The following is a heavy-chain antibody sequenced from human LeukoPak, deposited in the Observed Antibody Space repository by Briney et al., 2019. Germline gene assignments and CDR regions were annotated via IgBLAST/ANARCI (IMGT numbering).Heavy chain of an antibody. V-gene: IGHV1-2*02. CDR2: INPNSGDT. CDR3: ARDVWGVGAPRLDY. J-gene: IGHJ4*02. Sequence: ASVKVSCKASGYTFTGYYMHWVRQAPGQGLEWMGWINPNSGDTNFAQKFQGRVTMTRDTPISTAYMELSRLRSDDTAVYYCARDVWGVGAPRLDYWGQGTLVTVSS. CDR1: GYTFTGYY. D-gene: IGHD3-16*01.